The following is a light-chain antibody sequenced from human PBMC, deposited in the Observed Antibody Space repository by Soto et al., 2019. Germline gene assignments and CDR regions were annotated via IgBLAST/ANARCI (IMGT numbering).Light chain of an antibody. CDR2: GAS. J-gene: IGKJ1*01. CDR1: QSVSSSH. Sequence: EIVLTQSPGTLSLSPGERGTLSCRASQSVSSSHLAWYQQKVGQAPRLLIYGASSRASGIPARFSGSVSGTAFTPTISRVEPEDFAVYYCQQYGGSPQTFGQGTRVEMK. CDR3: QQYGGSPQT. V-gene: IGKV3-20*01.